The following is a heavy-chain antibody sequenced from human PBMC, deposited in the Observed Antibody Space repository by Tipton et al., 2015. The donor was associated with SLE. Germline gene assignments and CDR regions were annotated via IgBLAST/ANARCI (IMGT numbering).Heavy chain of an antibody. D-gene: IGHD1-26*01. CDR3: ARDLYGGATRLDY. CDR2: IHYSGST. J-gene: IGHJ4*02. V-gene: IGHV4-61*08. CDR1: GGSISSGGYY. Sequence: TLSLTCTVSGGSISSGGYYWSWIRQSPGKGLEWIGYIHYSGSTNCDPSLKSRVTISVDTSKNQFSLNLRSVTAADTAVYYCARDLYGGATRLDYWGQGTLVTVSS.